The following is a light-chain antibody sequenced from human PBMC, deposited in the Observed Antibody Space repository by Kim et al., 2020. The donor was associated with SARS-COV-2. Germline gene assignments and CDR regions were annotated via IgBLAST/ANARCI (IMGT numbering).Light chain of an antibody. CDR2: QDS. CDR1: KLGDKY. Sequence: SYELTQPPSVSVSPGQTASITCSGAKLGDKYACWYQQKPGQSPVLVIYQDSTRPSGIPERFSGSNSGTTATLTISGTQAMDEADYYCQAWDSSTEVFGTG. CDR3: QAWDSSTEV. V-gene: IGLV3-1*01. J-gene: IGLJ1*01.